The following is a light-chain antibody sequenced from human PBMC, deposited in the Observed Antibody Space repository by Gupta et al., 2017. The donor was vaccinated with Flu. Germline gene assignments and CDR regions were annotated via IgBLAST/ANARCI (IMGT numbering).Light chain of an antibody. CDR2: EVT. Sequence: QSALTQPASVSGSPGQSITISCTGTSSDVGAYNYVAWYQYPPAKAHKLLIFEVTKRSAGVANRFSGSKSGNTASLTISGHQAEDDADYYCTSYTSSGIRVFGGGTKLTVL. J-gene: IGLJ3*02. CDR1: SSDVGAYNY. CDR3: TSYTSSGIRV. V-gene: IGLV2-14*01.